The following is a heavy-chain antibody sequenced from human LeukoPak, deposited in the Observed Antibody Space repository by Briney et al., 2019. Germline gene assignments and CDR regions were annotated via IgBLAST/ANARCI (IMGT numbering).Heavy chain of an antibody. J-gene: IGHJ4*02. D-gene: IGHD2-2*01. V-gene: IGHV3-48*04. CDR3: ARGAIPTFDY. Sequence: PGGSLRLSCAASGFTFSSYSMNWVRQAPGKGLEWVSYISSSSSTIYYADSVKGRFTISRDNAKNSLYLQMNSLRAEDTAVYYCARGAIPTFDYWGQGTLVTVSS. CDR2: ISSSSSTI. CDR1: GFTFSSYS.